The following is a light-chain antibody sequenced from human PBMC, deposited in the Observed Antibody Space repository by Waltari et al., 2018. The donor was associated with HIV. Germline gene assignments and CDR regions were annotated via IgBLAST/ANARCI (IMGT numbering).Light chain of an antibody. CDR2: GAS. Sequence: EIVLTQSPGTLSLSPGERATLSCSASQSVSSSYLAWYQQKPGQSPRLRIYGASNRATVIPDRFSGMWSGTDFTLTINRLEPEDFAVYYCQQYGSSPLTFGQGTKLEIK. V-gene: IGKV3-20*01. CDR1: QSVSSSY. J-gene: IGKJ2*01. CDR3: QQYGSSPLT.